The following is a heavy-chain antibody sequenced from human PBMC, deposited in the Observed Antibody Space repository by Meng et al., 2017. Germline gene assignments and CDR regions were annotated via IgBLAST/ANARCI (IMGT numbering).Heavy chain of an antibody. V-gene: IGHV1-46*01. CDR3: ARDGGLGELSLDPYYFDY. CDR2: INPSGGST. CDR1: GYTFTSYY. D-gene: IGHD3-16*02. Sequence: QGRWVESGAEVKKPGASGKVSCKASGYTFTSYYMHWVRQAPGQGLGWMGIINPSGGSTSYAQKFQGRVTMTRDTSTSTVYMELSSLRSEDTAVYYCARDGGLGELSLDPYYFDYWGQGTLVTVSS. J-gene: IGHJ4*02.